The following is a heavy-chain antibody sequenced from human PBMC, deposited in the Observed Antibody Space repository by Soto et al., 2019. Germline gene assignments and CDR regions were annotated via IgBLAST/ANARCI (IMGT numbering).Heavy chain of an antibody. D-gene: IGHD4-17*01. CDR2: IIPISRTS. J-gene: IGHJ4*02. CDR1: GGTFSSYA. CDR3: AGGGIYGDYLSHF. V-gene: IGHV1-69*01. Sequence: QVQLVQSGAEVKKPGSSVKVSCKASGGTFSSYAISGVRQAPGQGLEWMGGIIPISRTSNYAQKFQGRVMITADDSTSTTYMKLSGLRSEDTAVYYCAGGGIYGDYLSHFWGQGTLVTVSS.